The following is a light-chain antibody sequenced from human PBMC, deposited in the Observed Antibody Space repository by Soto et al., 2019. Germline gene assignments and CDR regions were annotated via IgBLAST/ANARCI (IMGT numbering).Light chain of an antibody. CDR3: GTWDSCLRVVV. Sequence: QSVLTQPPSVSAAPGQTVTISCSGSSSNIGNNYVSWYQQLPGTAPKLLIYDNNKPPSGIPDRFSGSKASTSATLGITGLQTGDEADYYCGTWDSCLRVVVFGGGTKLTVL. CDR1: SSNIGNNY. J-gene: IGLJ2*01. V-gene: IGLV1-51*01. CDR2: DNN.